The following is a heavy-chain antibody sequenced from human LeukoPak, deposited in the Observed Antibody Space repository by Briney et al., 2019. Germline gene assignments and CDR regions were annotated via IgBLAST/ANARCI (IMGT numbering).Heavy chain of an antibody. J-gene: IGHJ5*02. CDR1: GGSFSGYY. CDR2: INHSGST. V-gene: IGHV4-34*01. CDR3: ARDRLQLQS. Sequence: SETLSLTCAVYGGSFSGYYWSWIRQPPGKGLEWIGEINHSGSTNYNPSLKSRVTMSVDTSKNQFSLKLSSVTAADTAVYYCARDRLQLQSWGQGTLVTVSS. D-gene: IGHD5-24*01.